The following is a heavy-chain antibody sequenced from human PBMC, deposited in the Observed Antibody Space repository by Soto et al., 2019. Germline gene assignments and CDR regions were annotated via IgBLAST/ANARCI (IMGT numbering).Heavy chain of an antibody. V-gene: IGHV3-30*18. J-gene: IGHJ5*02. CDR1: GFSFSGFG. CDR2: ISYGGTKE. D-gene: IGHD6-25*01. Sequence: GGSLRLSCAASGFSFSGFGMHWVRQAPGKGLEWVSLISYGGTKEYYADSVKGRFTISRDNSKNTLYLQMNGLRVDDTAMYYCAKEGTRLVLNWFDPWGQGTLVTVSS. CDR3: AKEGTRLVLNWFDP.